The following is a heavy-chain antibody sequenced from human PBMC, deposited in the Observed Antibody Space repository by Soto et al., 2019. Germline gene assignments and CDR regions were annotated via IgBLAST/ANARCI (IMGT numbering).Heavy chain of an antibody. CDR1: GFTFSSYA. J-gene: IGHJ4*02. D-gene: IGHD5-18*01. CDR2: ISGSGGST. CDR3: ARHSPGYEIEAYFDY. V-gene: IGHV3-23*01. Sequence: GGSLRLSCAASGFTFSSYAMSWVRQAPGKGLEWVSAISGSGGSTYYADSVKGRFTISRDNSKNTLYLQMNSLRAEDTAVYYCARHSPGYEIEAYFDYWGQGTLVTVSS.